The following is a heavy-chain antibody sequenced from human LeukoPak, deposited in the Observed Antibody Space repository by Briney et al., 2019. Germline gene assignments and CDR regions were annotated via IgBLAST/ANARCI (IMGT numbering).Heavy chain of an antibody. D-gene: IGHD3-22*01. V-gene: IGHV4-59*01. CDR3: ARASSWLLLSAAAFDI. CDR2: IHYTGST. CDR1: GGSISSYY. Sequence: SETLSLTCTVSGGSISSYYWSWIRQSPGKGLECIGYIHYTGSTNYNPSLKSRVTISVETSKNQFSLKLKSVTAADTAVYYCARASSWLLLSAAAFDIWGQGTMVTVSS. J-gene: IGHJ3*02.